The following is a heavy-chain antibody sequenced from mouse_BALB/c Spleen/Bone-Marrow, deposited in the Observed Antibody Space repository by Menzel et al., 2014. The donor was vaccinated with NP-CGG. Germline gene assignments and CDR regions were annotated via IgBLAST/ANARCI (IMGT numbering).Heavy chain of an antibody. CDR1: GYTFTSYY. CDR2: IYPGDGST. J-gene: IGHJ4*01. V-gene: IGHV1S56*01. Sequence: VQLQQSGPELVKPGASVKMSCKASGYTFTSYYIHWVKQRPGQGLEWIGWIYPGDGSTKYNEKFKGKTTLTADKSSSTAYMLLSSRTAEDSAIYFCARGGGMDYWGQGTSVTVSS. CDR3: ARGGGMDY.